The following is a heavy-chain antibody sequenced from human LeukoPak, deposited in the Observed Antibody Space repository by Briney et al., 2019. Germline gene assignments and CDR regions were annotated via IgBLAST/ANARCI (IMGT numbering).Heavy chain of an antibody. CDR2: IIPIFGTA. Sequence: SVKVSCKASGGTFSSYAISWVRQAPGQGLEWMGGIIPIFGTANSAQKFQGRVTITADESTSTAYMELSSLRSEDTAVYYCATGPYDFSSGYPRGNFDYWGQGTLVTVSS. D-gene: IGHD3-3*01. J-gene: IGHJ4*02. CDR3: ATGPYDFSSGYPRGNFDY. V-gene: IGHV1-69*13. CDR1: GGTFSSYA.